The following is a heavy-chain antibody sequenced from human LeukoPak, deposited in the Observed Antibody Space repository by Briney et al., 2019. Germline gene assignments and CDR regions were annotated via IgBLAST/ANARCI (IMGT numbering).Heavy chain of an antibody. V-gene: IGHV3-48*04. J-gene: IGHJ4*02. CDR3: ARDVPIYYDSSGIDY. CDR2: ISSSSSTI. Sequence: GGSLRLSCAASGFTFSSYSMNWVRQAPGKGLEWVSYISSSSSTIYYADSVKGRFTISRDNAKNSLYLQMNSLRAEDTAVYYCARDVPIYYDSSGIDYWGQGTLVTVSS. D-gene: IGHD3-22*01. CDR1: GFTFSSYS.